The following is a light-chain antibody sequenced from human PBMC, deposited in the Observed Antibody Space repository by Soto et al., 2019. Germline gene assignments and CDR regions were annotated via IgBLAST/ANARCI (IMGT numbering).Light chain of an antibody. CDR2: GAS. CDR3: HQYNNWPLT. Sequence: EIVMTQSPATLSVSPGERATLSCRASQSVSSNLAWYQQKPGQAPRLLIYGASTRATGIPARFSGSGSGTEFTLTTSTLQSEDFAAYYCHQYNNWPLTFGPGTKVDIK. V-gene: IGKV3-15*01. J-gene: IGKJ3*01. CDR1: QSVSSN.